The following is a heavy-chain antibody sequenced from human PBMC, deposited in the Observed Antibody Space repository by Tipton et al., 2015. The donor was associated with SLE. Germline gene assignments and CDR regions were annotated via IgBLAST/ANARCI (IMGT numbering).Heavy chain of an antibody. J-gene: IGHJ4*02. CDR2: ISSSSSYI. Sequence: SLRLSCAASGFTFSSYSMNWVRQAPGKGLEWVSSISSSSSYIYYADSVKGRFTISRENSKNTLYLQMNSLRLMDTAVYYCARDPTVGGFGYWGQGTLVTVSS. D-gene: IGHD1-26*01. CDR1: GFTFSSYS. V-gene: IGHV3-21*01. CDR3: ARDPTVGGFGY.